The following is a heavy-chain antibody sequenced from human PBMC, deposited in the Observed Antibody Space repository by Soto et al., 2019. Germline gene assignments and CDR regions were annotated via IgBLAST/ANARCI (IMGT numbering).Heavy chain of an antibody. CDR2: ISAYNGNT. Sequence: QVQLVQSGAEVKKPGASVKVSCKASGYTFTSYGISWVRQAPGQGREWMGWISAYNGNTNYAQKLQGRVTMTTDTSTSTAYMELRSLRSDDTAVYYCARAPEVAGTGYYYYGMDVWGQGTTVTVSS. CDR3: ARAPEVAGTGYYYYGMDV. V-gene: IGHV1-18*01. J-gene: IGHJ6*02. CDR1: GYTFTSYG. D-gene: IGHD6-19*01.